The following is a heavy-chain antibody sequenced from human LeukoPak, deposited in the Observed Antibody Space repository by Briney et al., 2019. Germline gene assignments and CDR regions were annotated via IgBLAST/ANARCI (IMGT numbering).Heavy chain of an antibody. V-gene: IGHV3-7*03. J-gene: IGHJ5*02. CDR2: IKQDGRDK. Sequence: GGSLRPSCAASGFTFSSYWMSWVRQAPGKGLEWVANIKQDGRDKYYVDSVKGRFTISRDNAKNSLYLQMNSLRAEDTAVYYCARVGGHAHWFDPWGQGTLVTVSS. CDR3: ARVGGHAHWFDP. CDR1: GFTFSSYW.